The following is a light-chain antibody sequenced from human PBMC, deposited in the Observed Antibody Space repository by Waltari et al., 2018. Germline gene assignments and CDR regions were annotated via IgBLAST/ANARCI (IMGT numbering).Light chain of an antibody. CDR2: LNN. J-gene: IGLJ3*02. Sequence: QSVLAQPPSASGTPGQGVTISCYGRGSNIGINSVNWYQQLPGTAPKLLIFLNNPRPSGVPHRCSGSKSGTSASLAISGLQSEDEADYYCATWDDSLNGVVFGGGTKVTVL. CDR1: GSNIGINS. V-gene: IGLV1-44*01. CDR3: ATWDDSLNGVV.